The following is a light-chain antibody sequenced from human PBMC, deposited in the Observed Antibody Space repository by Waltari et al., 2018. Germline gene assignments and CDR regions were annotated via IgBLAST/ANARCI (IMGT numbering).Light chain of an antibody. J-gene: IGLJ2*01. Sequence: QSALTQPDSVSGSPGQSITISCTGTGSDVGSYFYFSWYQQHPGKGPKLMIFDVSNRPSVVPNRFSGSKSGNTASLTISGLQAEDEGDYYCSSYTSSGTVIFGGGTKLTVL. CDR2: DVS. V-gene: IGLV2-14*03. CDR3: SSYTSSGTVI. CDR1: GSDVGSYFY.